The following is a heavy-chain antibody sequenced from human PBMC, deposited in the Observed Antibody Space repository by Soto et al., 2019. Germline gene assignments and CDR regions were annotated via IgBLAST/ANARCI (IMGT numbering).Heavy chain of an antibody. CDR2: ISGSGGST. Sequence: EVQLLESGGGFVQPGGSLRLSCAASGFTFSSYAMRWVRQAPGKGLEWVSAISGSGGSTYYADSVKGRCTISRDNSKNTLYLQMYSLRAEDTAVYYCAKGSSSLELTSHFYYWGQGSLVTVGS. J-gene: IGHJ4*02. CDR1: GFTFSSYA. CDR3: AKGSSSLELTSHFYY. D-gene: IGHD6-13*01. V-gene: IGHV3-23*01.